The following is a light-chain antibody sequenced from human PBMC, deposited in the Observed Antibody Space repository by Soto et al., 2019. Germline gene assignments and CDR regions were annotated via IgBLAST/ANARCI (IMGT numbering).Light chain of an antibody. Sequence: QSVLTQPPSASGSPGQSVTISCTGTSSDVGYYNYVSWYQQHPGKVPKLMIYEVNKRPSGVPARFSGSKSGNTASLTVSGLQAEDEADYYCSSFAGFNAHVVFGGGTKLTVL. CDR2: EVN. V-gene: IGLV2-8*01. J-gene: IGLJ2*01. CDR1: SSDVGYYNY. CDR3: SSFAGFNAHVV.